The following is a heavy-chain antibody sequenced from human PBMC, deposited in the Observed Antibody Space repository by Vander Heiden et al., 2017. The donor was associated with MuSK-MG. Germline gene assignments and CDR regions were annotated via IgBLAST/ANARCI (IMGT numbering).Heavy chain of an antibody. D-gene: IGHD1-1*01. Sequence: EVQLVESGGGLVQPVVSLKLSCAASGFTFSGSAMHWVRQASGKGLEWVGRIRSKANSYATADAASVKGRFTISRDDSKNTAYLQMNRLKTEDTAVYYCTSPNQYNGNQTWGEGTLVTVSS. V-gene: IGHV3-73*02. J-gene: IGHJ4*02. CDR1: GFTFSGSA. CDR2: IRSKANSYAT. CDR3: TSPNQYNGNQT.